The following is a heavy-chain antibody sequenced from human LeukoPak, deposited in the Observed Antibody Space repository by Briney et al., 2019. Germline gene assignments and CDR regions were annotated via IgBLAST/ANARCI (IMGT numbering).Heavy chain of an antibody. Sequence: ASVKVSCKASGYTFTNYGISWVRQAPGQGLEWMGWISGYNGNTNYAQKVQGRVTMTTDTSTSTAYMELRSLRSDDTAVYYCARVASLAAAGIAYYYYYGMDVWGQGTTVTVSS. J-gene: IGHJ6*02. CDR3: ARVASLAAAGIAYYYYYGMDV. V-gene: IGHV1-18*01. CDR2: ISGYNGNT. CDR1: GYTFTNYG. D-gene: IGHD6-13*01.